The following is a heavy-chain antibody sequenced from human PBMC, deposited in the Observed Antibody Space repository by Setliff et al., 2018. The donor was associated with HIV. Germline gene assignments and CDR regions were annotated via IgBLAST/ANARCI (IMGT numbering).Heavy chain of an antibody. CDR2: MNPNSGST. CDR3: ARMNCSTTNCRESNWFDP. J-gene: IGHJ5*02. V-gene: IGHV1-8*03. Sequence: ASVKVSCKASGGTFSSYAINWVRQATGQALEWMGWMNPNSGSTGYAQKFQGRVTITRNTSISTAYVEMSSLRSEDTAVYYCARMNCSTTNCRESNWFDPWGQGTLVTVSS. D-gene: IGHD2-2*01. CDR1: GGTFSSYA.